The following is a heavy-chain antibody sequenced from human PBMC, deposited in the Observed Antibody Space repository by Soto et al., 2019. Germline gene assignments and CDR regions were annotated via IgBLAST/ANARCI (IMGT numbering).Heavy chain of an antibody. Sequence: EVQLLESGGGLVQPGGSLRLSCAASGFTFSSYAMNWVRQAPGKGLEWVSVISGSGGSTYYADSVKGRFTISRDNSKNTLYLQMNSLSAEDTAVDYCARRGPGTDFDYWGQGTLVTVSS. J-gene: IGHJ4*02. CDR3: ARRGPGTDFDY. CDR1: GFTFSSYA. CDR2: ISGSGGST. V-gene: IGHV3-23*01. D-gene: IGHD6-13*01.